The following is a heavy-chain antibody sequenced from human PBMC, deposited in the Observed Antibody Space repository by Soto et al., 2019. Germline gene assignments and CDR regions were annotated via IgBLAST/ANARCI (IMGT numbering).Heavy chain of an antibody. J-gene: IGHJ5*02. CDR1: GFTFRSFT. V-gene: IGHV3-21*01. D-gene: IGHD6-13*01. CDR2: LSSNSAYI. CDR3: TRDASRDSSALGWFDP. Sequence: EGSLRLSCAASGFTFRSFTMNWVRQAPGKGLEWVSTLSSNSAYIYYTDALRGRFTISRDNAKNSLHLQMNSLRAEDTAVYYCTRDASRDSSALGWFDPWGPVPLVTFSS.